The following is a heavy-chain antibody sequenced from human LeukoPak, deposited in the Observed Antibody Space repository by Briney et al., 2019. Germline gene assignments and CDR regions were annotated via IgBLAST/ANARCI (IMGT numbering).Heavy chain of an antibody. CDR1: GGSFSGYY. CDR2: ISHSGST. D-gene: IGHD2-2*01. J-gene: IGHJ4*02. V-gene: IGHV4-34*01. Sequence: SETLSLTCAVYGGSFSGYYWSWIRQPPGKGLEWIGEISHSGSTNYDPSLKSRVTISVDTSKNQFSLKLSSVTAADTAVYYCARSRVGDYWGQGTLVTVSS. CDR3: ARSRVGDY.